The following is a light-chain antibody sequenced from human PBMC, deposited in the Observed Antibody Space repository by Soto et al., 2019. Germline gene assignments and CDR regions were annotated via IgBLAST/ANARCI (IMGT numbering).Light chain of an antibody. CDR1: SSNIGNNY. Sequence: QSVLTQPPSVSAAPGQKVTISCSGSSSNIGNNYVSWYQQLPGTAPKLLIYDNNKRPSGIPDRFSGSKSDTSATLGITGLQTGDEADYYCGTWDTSLSAEVFGGGTQLTVL. CDR3: GTWDTSLSAEV. J-gene: IGLJ2*01. V-gene: IGLV1-51*01. CDR2: DNN.